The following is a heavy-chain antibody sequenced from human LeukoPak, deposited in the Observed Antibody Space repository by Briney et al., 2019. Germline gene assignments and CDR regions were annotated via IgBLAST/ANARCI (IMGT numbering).Heavy chain of an antibody. D-gene: IGHD2-15*01. CDR3: SRGYVPPYCSGGSCYSGHFEY. CDR1: GFSVSSNY. Sequence: PGGSLRLSCAASGFSVSSNYMSWVRQAPGKGLEWVSIIYSGGSIYYADSVKGRFTISRDNSNNILYLQMNSLRAEDTAVYYCSRGYVPPYCSGGSCYSGHFEYWGQGTLVTVSS. J-gene: IGHJ4*02. V-gene: IGHV3-53*01. CDR2: IYSGGSI.